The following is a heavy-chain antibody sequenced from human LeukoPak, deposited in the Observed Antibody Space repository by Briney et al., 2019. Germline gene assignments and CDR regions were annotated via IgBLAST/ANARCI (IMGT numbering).Heavy chain of an antibody. CDR3: ARRTGDTRFCSRSSCFLPDY. D-gene: IGHD2-2*01. CDR1: GFTFSDFG. Sequence: PGGSLRLSCAASGFTFSDFGMNWVRQAPGKGLEWVASISNGGTEFYADSVKGRFAISRDTSTNTLSLQMNSLRAEDTAVYFCARRTGDTRFCSRSSCFLPDYWGQGTLVTVSS. J-gene: IGHJ4*02. V-gene: IGHV3-30*01. CDR2: ISNGGTE.